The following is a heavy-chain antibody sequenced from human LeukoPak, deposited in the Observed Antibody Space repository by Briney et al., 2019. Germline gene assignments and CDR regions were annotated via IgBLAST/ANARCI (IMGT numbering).Heavy chain of an antibody. J-gene: IGHJ6*03. CDR1: GYSFTSYW. V-gene: IGHV5-51*01. CDR2: IYPGDSDT. CDR3: ARHPQDIGYCSGGSCYRWYYYMDV. Sequence: GESLKISGKGSGYSFTSYWIGWVRQMPGKGLEWMGIIYPGDSDTRYSPSFQGQVAISADKSISTAYLQWSSLKASDTAMYYCARHPQDIGYCSGGSCYRWYYYMDVWGKGTTVTVSS. D-gene: IGHD2-15*01.